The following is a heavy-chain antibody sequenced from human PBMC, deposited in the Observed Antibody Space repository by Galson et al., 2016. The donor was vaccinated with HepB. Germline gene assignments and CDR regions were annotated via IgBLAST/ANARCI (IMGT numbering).Heavy chain of an antibody. Sequence: SVKVSCKASGYTFTSYYIHWVRQAPGQGLEWMGIINPSGDSTSYAQKFQGRVTMTRDTSTSTVYMELSSLRSEDTAVYYCARAKSGGSLLTKNKTNWFNPRGQGTLVTVSS. CDR2: INPSGDST. CDR3: ARAKSGGSLLTKNKTNWFNP. D-gene: IGHD2-15*01. CDR1: GYTFTSYY. V-gene: IGHV1-46*01. J-gene: IGHJ5*02.